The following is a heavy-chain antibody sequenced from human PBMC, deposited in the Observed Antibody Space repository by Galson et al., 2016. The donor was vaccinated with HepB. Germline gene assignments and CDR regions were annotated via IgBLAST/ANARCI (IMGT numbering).Heavy chain of an antibody. J-gene: IGHJ4*02. CDR3: AKMDCGRDCPRDY. V-gene: IGHV3-30*18. CDR1: GFTFSGHG. CDR2: ISKDSRDK. Sequence: SLRLSCAASGFTFSGHGMHWVRKAPGRGLEWVAVISKDSRDKQYVDSVKGRFTVSRDNSKNTLFLQMSNLRVEDTAVYYCAKMDCGRDCPRDYWGQGTLVTVSS. D-gene: IGHD2-21*02.